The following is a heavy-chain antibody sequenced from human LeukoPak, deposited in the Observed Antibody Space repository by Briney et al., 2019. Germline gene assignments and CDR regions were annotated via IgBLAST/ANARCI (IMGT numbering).Heavy chain of an antibody. V-gene: IGHV4-59*01. CDR2: ISESGST. Sequence: PSETLSLTCTVSGGSISFYHWSWIRQSPGKELEWIGDISESGSTNYMPSLKSRVTISVDTSNQFSLKLSSVTAADTAVYYCARAGSGWYGGGVFEFWGPGALVAVSS. D-gene: IGHD6-13*01. CDR1: GGSISFYH. J-gene: IGHJ4*02. CDR3: ARAGSGWYGGGVFEF.